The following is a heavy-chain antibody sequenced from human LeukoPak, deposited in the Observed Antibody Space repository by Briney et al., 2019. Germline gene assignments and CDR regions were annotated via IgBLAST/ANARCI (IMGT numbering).Heavy chain of an antibody. CDR2: INHSGST. D-gene: IGHD6-13*01. V-gene: IGHV4-34*01. CDR1: GGSFSGYY. Sequence: SETLSLTCAVYGGSFSGYYWSWIRQPPGKGLEWIGEINHSGSTNYNPSLKSRVTISVDTSKNQFSLKLSSVTAADTAVYYCARTLYSSSWYWFGYFQHWGQGTLVTVSS. J-gene: IGHJ1*01. CDR3: ARTLYSSSWYWFGYFQH.